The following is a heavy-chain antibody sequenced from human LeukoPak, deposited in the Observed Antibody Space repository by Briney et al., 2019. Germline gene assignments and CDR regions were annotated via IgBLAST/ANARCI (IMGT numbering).Heavy chain of an antibody. J-gene: IGHJ4*02. D-gene: IGHD3-22*01. CDR2: ISSSSSYI. Sequence: GSLRLSCAASGFTFSSHGMHWVRQAPGKGLEWVSSISSSSSYIYYADSVKGRFTISRDNAKNSLYLQMNSLRAEDSAVYYCARDLNDYYSYYFDYWGQGTLVTVSS. V-gene: IGHV3-21*01. CDR1: GFTFSSHG. CDR3: ARDLNDYYSYYFDY.